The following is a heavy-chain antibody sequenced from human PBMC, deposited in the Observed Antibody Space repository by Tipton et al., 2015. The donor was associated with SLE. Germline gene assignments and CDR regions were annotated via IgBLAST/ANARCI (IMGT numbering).Heavy chain of an antibody. CDR2: ISGSGGST. V-gene: IGHV3-23*01. D-gene: IGHD6-13*01. J-gene: IGHJ6*02. CDR1: RFIFSDYA. CDR3: AKGRGGSSWFYNYDMDV. Sequence: SLRLSCTASRFIFSDYAMTWVRQAPGKGLEWVSSISGSGGSTYYVDSVRGRFATSRDNSNNTLYLEMSSLRVDDTAVYYCAKGRGGSSWFYNYDMDVWGQGTTVTVSS.